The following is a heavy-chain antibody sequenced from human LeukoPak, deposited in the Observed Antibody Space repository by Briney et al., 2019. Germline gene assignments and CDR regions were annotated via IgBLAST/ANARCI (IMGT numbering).Heavy chain of an antibody. CDR2: IWYDGSNK. V-gene: IGHV3-33*01. D-gene: IGHD2-21*02. Sequence: GGSLRLSCAASGFTFSNHGMRWVRQAPGKGPEWVALIWYDGSNKYYGDSVKGRFTISRDNSKNTVYLQMNSLRAEDTGVYYCARDRLEAVTDDDYFDYWGRGTLVTVSS. CDR3: ARDRLEAVTDDDYFDY. J-gene: IGHJ4*02. CDR1: GFTFSNHG.